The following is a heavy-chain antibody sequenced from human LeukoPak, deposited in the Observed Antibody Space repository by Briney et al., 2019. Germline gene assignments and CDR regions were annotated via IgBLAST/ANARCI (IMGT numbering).Heavy chain of an antibody. CDR2: MNYISRIT. V-gene: IGHV1-8*01. Sequence: SVSVSCKASGYTFTSYDMNWVRQATGQGLEWLGWMNYISRITGNAQNFQGRVTMTMNTSITTAYMEMSSLRSEDTAVYYCARPLIWTTGSSYSMTVWAKGPT. CDR1: GYTFTSYD. CDR3: ARPLIWTTGSSYSMTV. J-gene: IGHJ6*03. D-gene: IGHD3/OR15-3a*01.